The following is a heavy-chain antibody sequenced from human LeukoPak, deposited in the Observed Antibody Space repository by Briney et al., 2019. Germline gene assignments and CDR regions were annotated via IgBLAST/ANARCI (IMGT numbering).Heavy chain of an antibody. CDR1: GYTFTSYD. J-gene: IGHJ5*02. CDR2: MNPNSGNT. Sequence: ASVKVSCKASGYTFTSYDINWVRQATGQGLEWMGWMNPNSGNTGYAQKFQGRVTMTRNTSISTAYMELSSLRSEDTAVYYCARGYLLARSSTSRSRSYNWFDPWGQGTLVTVSS. CDR3: ARGYLLARSSTSRSRSYNWFDP. D-gene: IGHD2-2*01. V-gene: IGHV1-8*01.